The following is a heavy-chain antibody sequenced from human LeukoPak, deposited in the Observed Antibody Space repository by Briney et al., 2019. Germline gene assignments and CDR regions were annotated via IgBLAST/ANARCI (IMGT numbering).Heavy chain of an antibody. CDR2: ISGNSGNK. CDR3: AKDRITYDYLDF. V-gene: IGHV3-23*01. Sequence: SGGSLRLSCVGFEXTFSSYAMGWVRQAPGKGLEWVSVISGNSGNKYYADFVKGRFTISRDNSKNTLFLQMNSLRAEDTAVYYCAKDRITYDYLDFWGQGTLVTVSS. J-gene: IGHJ4*02. D-gene: IGHD3-22*01. CDR1: EXTFSSYA.